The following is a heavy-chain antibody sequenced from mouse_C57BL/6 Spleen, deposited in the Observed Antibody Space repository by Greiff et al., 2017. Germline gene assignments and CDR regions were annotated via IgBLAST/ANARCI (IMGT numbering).Heavy chain of an antibody. CDR2: INPNNGGT. CDR3: AREDYTNEFAY. Sequence: VQLKESGPELVKPGASVKIPCKASGYTFTDYNMDWVKQSHGKSLEWIGDINPNNGGTIYNQKFKGKATLTVDKSSSTAYMELRSLTSEDTAVYYCAREDYTNEFAYWGQGTLVTVSA. J-gene: IGHJ3*01. D-gene: IGHD2-12*01. CDR1: GYTFTDYN. V-gene: IGHV1-18*01.